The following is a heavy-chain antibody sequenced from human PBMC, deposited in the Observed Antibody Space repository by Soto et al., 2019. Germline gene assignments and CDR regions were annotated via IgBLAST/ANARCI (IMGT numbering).Heavy chain of an antibody. J-gene: IGHJ4*02. CDR1: GYTFTSYA. D-gene: IGHD3-10*01. Sequence: QVQLVQSGAEEKKPGASVKVSCKASGYTFTSYAMHWVRQAPGQRLEWMGWINAGNGNTKYSQKFQGRVTITRDTSASTAYMELSSLRSEDTAVYYDATSPGGPMTPGDYWGQGTLVTVSS. V-gene: IGHV1-3*05. CDR3: ATSPGGPMTPGDY. CDR2: INAGNGNT.